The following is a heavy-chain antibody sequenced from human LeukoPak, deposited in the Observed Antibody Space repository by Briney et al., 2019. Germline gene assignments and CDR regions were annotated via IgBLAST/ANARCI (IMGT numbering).Heavy chain of an antibody. V-gene: IGHV3-48*04. CDR2: ISSSSRTI. Sequence: GGSLRLSCAASGFTLSSYSMNWVRQAPGKGLEWVSYISSSSRTIYYADSVKGRFTISRDNAKNSLYLQMNSLRAEDTAVYYCASGTDDYGDYDFDYWGQGTLVTVSS. CDR1: GFTLSSYS. CDR3: ASGTDDYGDYDFDY. D-gene: IGHD4-17*01. J-gene: IGHJ4*02.